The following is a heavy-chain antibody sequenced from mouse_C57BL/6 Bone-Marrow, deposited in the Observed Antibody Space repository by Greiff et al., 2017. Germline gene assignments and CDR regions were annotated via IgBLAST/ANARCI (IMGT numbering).Heavy chain of an antibody. CDR2: IDPNSGGT. D-gene: IGHD1-1*01. CDR3: ARTITTVVASYYYAMDY. J-gene: IGHJ4*01. Sequence: VQLQQPGAELVKPGASVKLSCKASGYTFTSYWMHWVKQRPGRGLEWIGRIDPNSGGTKYNEKFKSKDTLTVDKPSSTAYMQLSSLTSEDSAVYYCARTITTVVASYYYAMDYGGQGTSVTVSS. CDR1: GYTFTSYW. V-gene: IGHV1-72*01.